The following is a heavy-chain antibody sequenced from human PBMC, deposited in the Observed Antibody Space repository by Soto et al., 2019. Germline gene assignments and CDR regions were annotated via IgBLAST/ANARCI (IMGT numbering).Heavy chain of an antibody. V-gene: IGHV3-74*01. CDR2: INSDGSST. Sequence: GGSLRLSCAASGFTFSSYWMHWVRQAPGKGLVWVSRINSDGSSTSYADSVKGRFTISRDNAKNTLYLQMNSLRAEDTAVYYCARAPYGDYGGGTFDIWGQGTMVT. CDR1: GFTFSSYW. D-gene: IGHD4-17*01. CDR3: ARAPYGDYGGGTFDI. J-gene: IGHJ3*02.